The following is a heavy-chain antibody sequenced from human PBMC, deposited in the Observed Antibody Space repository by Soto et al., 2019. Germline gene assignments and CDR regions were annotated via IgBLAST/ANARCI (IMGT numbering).Heavy chain of an antibody. J-gene: IGHJ4*02. D-gene: IGHD3-16*02. V-gene: IGHV4-4*07. CDR2: IHDTGRT. CDR1: GDSLSTYY. Sequence: QVQLQESGPGLVRPSETLSLTCTVSGDSLSTYYWSWIRQPAGERLEWIGRIHDTGRTNYNPSLKSRGTMSVDTSKNQFSLRVNSVTAADTAVYYCARESVSGTYRFDSWGQGTLVTVSS. CDR3: ARESVSGTYRFDS.